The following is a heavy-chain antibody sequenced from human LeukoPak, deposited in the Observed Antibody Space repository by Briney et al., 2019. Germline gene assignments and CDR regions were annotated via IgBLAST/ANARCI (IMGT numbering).Heavy chain of an antibody. CDR1: GGSISSSSYY. Sequence: SETLSLTCTVSGGSISSSSYYWGWIRQPPGKGLEWIGSIYYSGSTYYNPSLKSRVTISVDTSKNQFSLKLSSVTAADTAVYYCARGLLLRGIYVWGSYRTTFYFDYWGQGTLVTVSS. D-gene: IGHD3-16*02. CDR3: ARGLLLRGIYVWGSYRTTFYFDY. J-gene: IGHJ4*02. V-gene: IGHV4-39*07. CDR2: IYYSGST.